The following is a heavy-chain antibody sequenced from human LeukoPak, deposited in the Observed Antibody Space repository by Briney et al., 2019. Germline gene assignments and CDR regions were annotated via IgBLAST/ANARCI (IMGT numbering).Heavy chain of an antibody. D-gene: IGHD1-14*01. V-gene: IGHV3-74*01. CDR3: ARSNQADDY. CDR2: TNPGGSST. J-gene: IGHJ4*02. CDR1: GFTFSSYW. Sequence: GGSLRLSCAASGFTFSSYWMNWVRQVPGKGLVWVSRTNPGGSSTAYADSVKGRFTISRDNAKNTLYLQMDSLRAEDTAIYYCARSNQADDYWGQGTLVTVSS.